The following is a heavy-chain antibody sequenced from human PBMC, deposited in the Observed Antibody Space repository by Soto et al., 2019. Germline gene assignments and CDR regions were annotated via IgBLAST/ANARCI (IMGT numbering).Heavy chain of an antibody. Sequence: SETLSLTCAVYGGSFSGYYWSWIRKPPGKGLEWIGEINHSGSTNYNPSLKSRVTISVDTSKNQFSLKLSSVTAADTAVYYCARKIRVYYYYYMDVWGKGTTVTAP. V-gene: IGHV4-34*01. CDR2: INHSGST. CDR3: ARKIRVYYYYYMDV. CDR1: GGSFSGYY. J-gene: IGHJ6*03.